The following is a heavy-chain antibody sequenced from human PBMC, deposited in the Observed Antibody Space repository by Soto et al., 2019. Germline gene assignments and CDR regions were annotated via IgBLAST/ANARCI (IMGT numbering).Heavy chain of an antibody. CDR1: GFTFSSFG. J-gene: IGHJ4*01. Sequence: QPGASLRLSCAASGFTFSSFGMHWVCQAPGKGLEWVAVISYDGTEEKYADSVKGRATVSRDNSKNTVYLQMNRLRGDDSAIYYCAKGRFDVVTISPFDHWGQGTLVTVSS. V-gene: IGHV3-30*18. D-gene: IGHD3-3*02. CDR2: ISYDGTEE. CDR3: AKGRFDVVTISPFDH.